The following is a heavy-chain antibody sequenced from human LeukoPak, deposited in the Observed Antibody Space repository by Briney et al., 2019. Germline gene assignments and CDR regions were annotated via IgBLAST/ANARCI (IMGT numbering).Heavy chain of an antibody. CDR2: ISGSSSGT. J-gene: IGHJ4*02. CDR1: GFTFSSYA. D-gene: IGHD3-22*01. V-gene: IGHV3-23*01. CDR3: AKGDYYDLDY. Sequence: GGSLRLSRAASGFTFSSYAMSWVRQAPGRGREWVSGISGSSSGTYYADSVKGRFTISRDNSKNTLYLQMNSLRAEDTAVYYCAKGDYYDLDYWGQGTLVTVSS.